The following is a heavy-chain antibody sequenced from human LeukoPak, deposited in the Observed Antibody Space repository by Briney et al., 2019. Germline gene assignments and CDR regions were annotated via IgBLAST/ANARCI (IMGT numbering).Heavy chain of an antibody. CDR2: ISWNSGSI. V-gene: IGHV3-9*01. CDR1: GFTFDDYA. CDR3: AKDSGSSFYYYYGMDV. D-gene: IGHD6-6*01. Sequence: GGSLRLSCAASGFTFDDYAMHWVRQAPGKGLEWVSGISWNSGSIGYADSVKGRFTISRDNAKNSLYLQMNSLRAEDTALYYCAKDSGSSFYYYYGMDVWGQGTTVTVSS. J-gene: IGHJ6*02.